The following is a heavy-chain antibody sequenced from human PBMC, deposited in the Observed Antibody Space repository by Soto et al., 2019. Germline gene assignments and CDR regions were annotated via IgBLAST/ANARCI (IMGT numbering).Heavy chain of an antibody. D-gene: IGHD3-16*01. CDR1: GFSLSTSGVG. V-gene: IGHV2-5*02. J-gene: IGHJ4*02. Sequence: QITLKESGPTLVKPTQTLTLTCTFSGFSLSTSGVGVGWIRQPPGKALEWLALIYWDDDKPYSPSLKSRLTXXKDTSKNQVVLTMTNMDPVDTATYYCAHFRGNFDYWGQGTLVTVSS. CDR2: IYWDDDK. CDR3: AHFRGNFDY.